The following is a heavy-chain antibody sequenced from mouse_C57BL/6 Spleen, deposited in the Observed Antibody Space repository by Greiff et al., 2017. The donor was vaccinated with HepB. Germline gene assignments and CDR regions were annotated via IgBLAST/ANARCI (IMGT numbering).Heavy chain of an antibody. CDR1: GYTFTSYW. CDR2: IHPNSGST. D-gene: IGHD1-1*01. CDR3: ASPHYYGSPWFAY. Sequence: VQLQQPGAELVKPGASVKLSCKASGYTFTSYWMHWVKQRPGQGLEWIGMIHPNSGSTNYNEKFKSKATLTVDKSSSTAYMQLSSLTSEDSAVYYCASPHYYGSPWFAYWGQGTLVTVSA. J-gene: IGHJ3*01. V-gene: IGHV1-64*01.